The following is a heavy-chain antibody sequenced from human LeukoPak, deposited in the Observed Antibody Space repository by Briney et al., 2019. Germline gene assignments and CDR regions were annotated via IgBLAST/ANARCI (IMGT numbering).Heavy chain of an antibody. CDR1: GFTFSSYG. CDR3: AKDEVIPSYYYIDV. J-gene: IGHJ6*03. D-gene: IGHD2-2*01. V-gene: IGHV3-30*02. CDR2: IWYDGSNK. Sequence: PGGSLRLSCAASGFTFSSYGMHWVRQAPGKGLEWVAVIWYDGSNKYYADSVKGRFTISRDNSKNTLYLQMNSLRGEDTAVYYCAKDEVIPSYYYIDVWGKGTTVTVSS.